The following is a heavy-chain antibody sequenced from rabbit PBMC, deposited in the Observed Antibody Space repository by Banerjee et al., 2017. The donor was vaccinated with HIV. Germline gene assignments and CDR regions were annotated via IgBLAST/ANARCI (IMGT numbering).Heavy chain of an antibody. CDR2: IYGGSSSVT. D-gene: IGHD8-1*01. J-gene: IGHJ4*01. V-gene: IGHV1S40*01. CDR3: ARDLYGVSSSYYFNL. CDR1: GFSFSSGYY. Sequence: QSLEESGGDLVKPGASLTLTCTASGFSFSSGYYMWWVRQAPGKGLEWIACIYGGSSSVTYYASWAKGRFTISKTSSTTVTLQMTSLTAADTATYFCARDLYGVSSSYYFNLWGPGTLVTVS.